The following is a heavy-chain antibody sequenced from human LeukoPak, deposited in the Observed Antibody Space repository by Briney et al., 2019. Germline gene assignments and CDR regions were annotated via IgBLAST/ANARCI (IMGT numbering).Heavy chain of an antibody. V-gene: IGHV4-59*01. J-gene: IGHJ4*02. CDR3: AREDLDSSVDY. CDR2: IYYSGST. D-gene: IGHD3-22*01. CDR1: GGSISSYY. Sequence: SETLSLTCTVSGGSISSYYWSWIRQPPGKGLEWLGYIYYSGSTNYNPSLKSRVTISVDTSKNQFSLKLSSVTAGDTAVYYCAREDLDSSVDYWGQGTLVTVSS.